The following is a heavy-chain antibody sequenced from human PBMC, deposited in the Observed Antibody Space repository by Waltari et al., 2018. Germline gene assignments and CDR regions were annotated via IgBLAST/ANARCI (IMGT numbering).Heavy chain of an antibody. V-gene: IGHV7-4-1*02. CDR1: GYTFTSYA. J-gene: IGHJ6*02. CDR3: AREQQLVLAYYYYGMDV. CDR2: INTNTGNP. D-gene: IGHD6-13*01. Sequence: QVQLVQSGSELKKPGDSVKVSCKASGYTFTSYAMNWVRQAPGQGLEWMGWINTNTGNPTYAQGFTGLFVFSLDTSVSTAYLQISSLKAEDTAVYYCAREQQLVLAYYYYGMDVWGQGTTVTVSS.